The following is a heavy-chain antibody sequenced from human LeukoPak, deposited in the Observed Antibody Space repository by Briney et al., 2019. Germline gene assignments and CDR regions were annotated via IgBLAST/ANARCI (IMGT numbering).Heavy chain of an antibody. Sequence: GGSLRLSCAASGFTFSSYAMSWVRQAPGKGLEWVSVISGSGGNTYYADSVKGRFTVSRDNAKNSLYLQMNSLRAEDTAVYYCARDSTGDPHYYYYGMDVWGQGTTVTVSS. CDR1: GFTFSSYA. CDR2: ISGSGGNT. J-gene: IGHJ6*02. V-gene: IGHV3-23*01. CDR3: ARDSTGDPHYYYYGMDV. D-gene: IGHD4-17*01.